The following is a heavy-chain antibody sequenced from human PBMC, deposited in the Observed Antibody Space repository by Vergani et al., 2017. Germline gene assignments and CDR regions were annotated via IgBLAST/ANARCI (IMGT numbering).Heavy chain of an antibody. D-gene: IGHD3-3*01. CDR3: ARVGGYYDFWSGYYRADYYYYMDV. V-gene: IGHV4-61*02. Sequence: QVQLQESGPGLVKPSQTLSLTCTVSGGSISSGSYYWSWIRQPAGKGLEWIGRIYTSGSTNYNPSLKSRVTMSVDTSKNQFSLKLSSVTAADTAVYYCARVGGYYDFWSGYYRADYYYYMDVWGKGTTVTVSS. CDR1: GGSISSGSYY. J-gene: IGHJ6*03. CDR2: IYTSGST.